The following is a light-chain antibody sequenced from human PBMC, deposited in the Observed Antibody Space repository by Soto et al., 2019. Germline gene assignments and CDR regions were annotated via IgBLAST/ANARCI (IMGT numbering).Light chain of an antibody. CDR1: QSVSSN. J-gene: IGKJ1*01. CDR3: QQYNNWPPTWT. CDR2: GAS. Sequence: EIVMTQSRATLSVSPGERATLSCRASQSVSSNLAWYQQKPGQAPRLLIYGASTRATGIPARFSGSGSGTEFTLTISSLQSEDFAVYYCQQYNNWPPTWTVGQGTKVDIK. V-gene: IGKV3-15*01.